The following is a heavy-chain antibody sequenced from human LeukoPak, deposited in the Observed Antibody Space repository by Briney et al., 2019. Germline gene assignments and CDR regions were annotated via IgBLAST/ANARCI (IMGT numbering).Heavy chain of an antibody. Sequence: PSETLSLTCSVSGGPISNYCWNWIRQPPGKGLEWIGYIHYSGITKYNPSVKSLVTITLDTSKNQFSLKLRSVTAADTAVYYCASSGNYYFTLDYWGQRTLVTVSS. CDR1: GGPISNYC. CDR3: ASSGNYYFTLDY. J-gene: IGHJ4*02. CDR2: IHYSGIT. D-gene: IGHD3-10*01. V-gene: IGHV4-59*08.